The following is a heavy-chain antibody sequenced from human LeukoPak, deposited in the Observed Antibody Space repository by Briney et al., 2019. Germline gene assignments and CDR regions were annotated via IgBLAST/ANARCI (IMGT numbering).Heavy chain of an antibody. J-gene: IGHJ6*02. CDR3: ARVSGGNEYYYGMDV. CDR1: GGSISSGGYY. D-gene: IGHD1-1*01. CDR2: IYYSGST. V-gene: IGHV4-31*03. Sequence: SETLSLTCTVSGGSISSGGYYWSWIRQQPGKGLEWIGYIYYSGSTYYNPSLKSRVTISVDTSKNQFSLKLSSVTAADTAVYYCARVSGGNEYYYGMDVWGQGTTVTVSS.